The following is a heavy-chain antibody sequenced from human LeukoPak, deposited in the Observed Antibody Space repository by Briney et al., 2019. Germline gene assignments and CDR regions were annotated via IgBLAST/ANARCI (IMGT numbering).Heavy chain of an antibody. J-gene: IGHJ4*02. D-gene: IGHD2-15*01. CDR3: AKTARVAAH. Sequence: SETLSLTCTVSGDSITSFYWSWIRQFPGKGLEYLGYIYYTGETNYNPSLRSRLTMSLDTSRNQFSLKLTSVTAADTAVYFCAKTARVAAHWGQGILVTVSS. CDR1: GDSITSFY. V-gene: IGHV4-59*08. CDR2: IYYTGET.